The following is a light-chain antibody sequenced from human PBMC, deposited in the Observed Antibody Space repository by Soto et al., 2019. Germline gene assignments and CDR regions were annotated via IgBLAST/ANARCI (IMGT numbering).Light chain of an antibody. CDR3: QQYENWPQLT. J-gene: IGKJ4*01. V-gene: IGKV3-15*01. Sequence: ERVMTQSPATLSVSPGERATLSGRASQSVGGDLAWYQQKPGQAPRLLIYGASSRAPGIPDRFSGSGSGTEFTLTISSLQSEDSAVYYCQQYENWPQLTFGGGTKVEIK. CDR2: GAS. CDR1: QSVGGD.